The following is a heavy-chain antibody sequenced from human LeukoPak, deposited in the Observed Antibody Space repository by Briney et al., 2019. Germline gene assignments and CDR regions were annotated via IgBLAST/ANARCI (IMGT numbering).Heavy chain of an antibody. CDR1: GFTFGNAW. CDR2: IKSKTDGGTT. CDR3: TTDSYFYNSQFDF. V-gene: IGHV3-15*01. D-gene: IGHD3-22*01. Sequence: GESLKISCATSGFTFGNAWMSWVRQAPGKGLEWVGRIKSKTDGGTTDYPAPVKGRFTISRDDSKNTLFLQMNSLKTEDTAVYFCTTDSYFYNSQFDFWGQGTPVTVSS. J-gene: IGHJ4*02.